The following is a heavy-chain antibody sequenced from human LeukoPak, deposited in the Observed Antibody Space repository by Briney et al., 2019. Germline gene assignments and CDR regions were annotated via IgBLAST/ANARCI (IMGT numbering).Heavy chain of an antibody. CDR3: VRDSDYYGSGSSHLTNAGYYYYMDV. CDR2: MYTSGST. V-gene: IGHV4-4*07. CDR1: GGSISSYY. Sequence: PSETLSLTCTVSGGSISSYYWGSIRQPAGKGLEWIGRMYTSGSTNYNPSLKSRVTMSVDTSKNQFSLNLSSVTAADTAVYYCVRDSDYYGSGSSHLTNAGYYYYMDVWGKGTTVTVSS. J-gene: IGHJ6*03. D-gene: IGHD3-10*01.